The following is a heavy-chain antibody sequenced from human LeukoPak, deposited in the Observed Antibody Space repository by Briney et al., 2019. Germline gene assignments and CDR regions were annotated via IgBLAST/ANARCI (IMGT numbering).Heavy chain of an antibody. CDR3: ARAPGDYDSRGYRTYYFDH. Sequence: PSETLSLTCTVSGGSLSSYYWNWIRQPPGKGLEWIGYIYYSGITNYNPSLTSRVTISVDTSKNQFSLRLSSVTAADTAVYYCARAPGDYDSRGYRTYYFDHWGQGTLVTVSS. D-gene: IGHD3-22*01. J-gene: IGHJ4*02. CDR1: GGSLSSYY. CDR2: IYYSGIT. V-gene: IGHV4-59*01.